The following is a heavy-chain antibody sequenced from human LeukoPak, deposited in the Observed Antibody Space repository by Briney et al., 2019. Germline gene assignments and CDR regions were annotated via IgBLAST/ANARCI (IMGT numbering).Heavy chain of an antibody. V-gene: IGHV3-7*04. CDR3: VRSHHPGGWFDP. J-gene: IGHJ5*02. CDR1: GFIFSSSW. D-gene: IGHD3-10*01. Sequence: MQLSCVASGFIFSSSWMSWLHQGQGNWRECLASINQVEILYLDVVRGRFTISRDNAKNSLYLQMNSLTADETAVYYCVRSHHPGGWFDPWGQGTLVTVSS. CDR2: INQVEIL.